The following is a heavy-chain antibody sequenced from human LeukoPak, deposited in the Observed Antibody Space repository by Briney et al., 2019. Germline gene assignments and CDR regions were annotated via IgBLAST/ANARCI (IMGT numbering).Heavy chain of an antibody. CDR1: GFTFSDYY. CDR2: ISSSSSYT. J-gene: IGHJ4*02. D-gene: IGHD6-6*01. Sequence: GESLKISCAASGFTFSDYYMSWIRQAPGKGLEWVSYISSSSSYTNYADSVKGRFTISRDNAKNLLYLQMNSLRAEDTAVYYCAREPKAGSSSDETPYWGQGTLVTVSS. CDR3: AREPKAGSSSDETPY. V-gene: IGHV3-11*06.